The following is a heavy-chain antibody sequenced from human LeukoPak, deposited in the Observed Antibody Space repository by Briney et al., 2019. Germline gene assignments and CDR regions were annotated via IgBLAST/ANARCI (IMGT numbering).Heavy chain of an antibody. Sequence: SETLSLTCAVYGGSFSGYYWSWIRQPPGKGLEWIGEINHSGSTNYNPSLKSRVTISVDTSKNRFSLKLSSVTAADTAVYYCARPGAAIGKGYFQHWGQGTLVTVSS. D-gene: IGHD2-2*02. CDR1: GGSFSGYY. J-gene: IGHJ1*01. V-gene: IGHV4-34*01. CDR3: ARPGAAIGKGYFQH. CDR2: INHSGST.